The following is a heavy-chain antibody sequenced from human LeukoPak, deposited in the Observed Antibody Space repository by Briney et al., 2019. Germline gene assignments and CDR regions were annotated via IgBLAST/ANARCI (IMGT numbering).Heavy chain of an antibody. CDR3: ARESSGWYPIDY. CDR2: INSDGSST. V-gene: IGHV3-74*01. Sequence: PGGSLRLSCAASGFTFSSYWMHWVRQAPGKGLVWVSRINSDGSSTSYADSVKGRFTISRDNAKNTLYLQMNSLRAEDTAVYYCARESSGWYPIDYWGQGTLVTVSS. J-gene: IGHJ4*02. CDR1: GFTFSSYW. D-gene: IGHD6-19*01.